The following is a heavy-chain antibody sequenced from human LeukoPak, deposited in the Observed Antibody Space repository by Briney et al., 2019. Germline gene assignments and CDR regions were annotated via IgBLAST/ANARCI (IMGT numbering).Heavy chain of an antibody. Sequence: ASVKVSCKVSGYTLTELSMHWVRQAPGKGLEWMGGFDPEDGETIYAQKFQGRVTMTEDTSTDTAYMELSSLRSEDTAVYYCATAAVAGTPEEFWFDSWGQGTLVTVSS. J-gene: IGHJ5*01. CDR2: FDPEDGET. D-gene: IGHD6-19*01. CDR3: ATAAVAGTPEEFWFDS. V-gene: IGHV1-24*01. CDR1: GYTLTELS.